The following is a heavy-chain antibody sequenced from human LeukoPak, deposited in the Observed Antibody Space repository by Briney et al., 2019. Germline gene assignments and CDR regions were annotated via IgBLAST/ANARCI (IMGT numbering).Heavy chain of an antibody. CDR3: ARGGRYCSGGSCYLDY. Sequence: PSETLSLTCTVSGGSISSGDYYWSWIRQPPGKGLEWIGYIYYSGSTYYNPSLKSRVTISVDTPKNQFSLVLTSVTAADTAMYYCARGGRYCSGGSCYLDYWGQGTLVTVSS. J-gene: IGHJ4*02. CDR1: GGSISSGDYY. CDR2: IYYSGST. D-gene: IGHD2-15*01. V-gene: IGHV4-30-4*08.